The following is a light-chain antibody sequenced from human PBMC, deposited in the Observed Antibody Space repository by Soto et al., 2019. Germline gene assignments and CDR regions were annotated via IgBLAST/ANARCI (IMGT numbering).Light chain of an antibody. J-gene: IGKJ4*01. CDR3: MQALETPLT. Sequence: DIGMTQSPLFLXVTPGEPASISCRSSQSLLHDNGFNFLNWYLQKPGQSPQLPISLGSSRASGVPDRFSGSASGRDFTLLISRVEAEDVGVFYCMQALETPLTFGGGTKVDIK. CDR1: QSLLHDNGFNF. CDR2: LGS. V-gene: IGKV2-28*01.